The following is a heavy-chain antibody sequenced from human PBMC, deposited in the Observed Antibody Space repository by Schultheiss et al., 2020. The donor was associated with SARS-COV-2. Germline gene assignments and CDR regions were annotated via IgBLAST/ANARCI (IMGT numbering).Heavy chain of an antibody. CDR3: ARLADYDFWSGTYYYYYYMDV. CDR2: INSDGSSK. V-gene: IGHV3-74*01. CDR1: GFTFSSYW. Sequence: GGSLRLSCAASGFTFSSYWMHWVRQAPGKGLVWVSRINSDGSSKSYADSVKGRFTISRDNAKNTLYLQMNSLRAEDTAVYYCARLADYDFWSGTYYYYYYMDVWGKGTTVTVSS. J-gene: IGHJ6*03. D-gene: IGHD3-3*01.